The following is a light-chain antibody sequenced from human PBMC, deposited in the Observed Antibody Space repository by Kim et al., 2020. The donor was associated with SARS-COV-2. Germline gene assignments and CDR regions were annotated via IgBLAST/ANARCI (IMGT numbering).Light chain of an antibody. J-gene: IGLJ2*01. CDR3: SSYASSSAPVL. CDR1: RSDVVCYNY. V-gene: IGLV2-14*03. CDR2: NVT. Sequence: SITISCTGTRSDVVCYNYVSWYQQHPGKAPKLIIYNVTNRPSGVSNRFSGSRSGNTASLTISGLQAEDEADYYCSSYASSSAPVLFGGGTQLTVL.